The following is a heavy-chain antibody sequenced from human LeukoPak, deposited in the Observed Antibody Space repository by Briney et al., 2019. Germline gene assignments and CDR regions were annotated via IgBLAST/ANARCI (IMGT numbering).Heavy chain of an antibody. J-gene: IGHJ5*02. CDR1: GGSISSGGYY. Sequence: PSQTLSLTCTVSGGSISSGGYYYWSWIRQPPGKGLEWIGYIYHSGTTYYNPSLKSRVTISVDRSTNQFSLKLTSVTAADTAVYYCARETPSPRLSWFDPWGQGTLVIVSS. D-gene: IGHD3-10*01. CDR3: ARETPSPRLSWFDP. CDR2: IYHSGTT. V-gene: IGHV4-30-2*01.